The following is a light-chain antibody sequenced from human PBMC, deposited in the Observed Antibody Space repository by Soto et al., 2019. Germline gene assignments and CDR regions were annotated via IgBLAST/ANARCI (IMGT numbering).Light chain of an antibody. V-gene: IGKV1-39*01. CDR1: QSISSY. J-gene: IGKJ1*01. CDR2: AAS. Sequence: DIQMTQSPSSLSASVGDRVTITCRASQSISSYLNWYQQKPGKAPKFLIYAASSLQSGVPSRFSGSGSGTDFTLTISNLQPEDFATYYCPQSYSTLRTFGQGTKVEIK. CDR3: PQSYSTLRT.